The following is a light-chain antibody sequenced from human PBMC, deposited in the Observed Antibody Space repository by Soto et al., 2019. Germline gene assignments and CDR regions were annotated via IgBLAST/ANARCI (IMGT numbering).Light chain of an antibody. J-gene: IGKJ1*01. V-gene: IGKV4-1*01. CDR3: QQYYTTPPT. Sequence: DIVLTQSPDSVAVSLGERATINCKSSQSVLFSINQKNYLAWYHQKPGQPPKLLIYWASIRESGVPTRFSGSGSGTNFTLHISSLQAEDAAVYYCQQYYTTPPTFGLGTKVEVK. CDR2: WAS. CDR1: QSVLFSINQKNY.